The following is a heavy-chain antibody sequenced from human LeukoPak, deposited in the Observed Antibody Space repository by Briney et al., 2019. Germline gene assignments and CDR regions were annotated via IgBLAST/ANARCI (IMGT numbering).Heavy chain of an antibody. J-gene: IGHJ6*02. CDR2: LSAYNGNT. CDR1: GYTFSSYG. D-gene: IGHD2-15*01. Sequence: ASVKVSCKASGYTFSSYGISWVRQAPGQGLEWMGWLSAYNGNTNYAQNLQGRVTMTTDTSTSTAYMELRSLRSDDTAVYYCARSYCSDGSCYDGMDVWGQGTTVTVSS. V-gene: IGHV1-18*01. CDR3: ARSYCSDGSCYDGMDV.